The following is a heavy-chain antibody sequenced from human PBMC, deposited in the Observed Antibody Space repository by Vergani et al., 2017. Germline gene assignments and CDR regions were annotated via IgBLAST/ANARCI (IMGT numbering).Heavy chain of an antibody. CDR1: GGSFSGYY. D-gene: IGHD3-10*01. CDR2: IYYSGST. J-gene: IGHJ4*02. CDR3: ARKDYYGSGTFDY. Sequence: QVQLQQWGAGLLKPSETLSLTCAVYGGSFSGYYWSWIRQPPGKGLEWIGSIYYSGSTYYNPSLKSRVTISVDTSKNQFSLKLSSVTAADTAVYYCARKDYYGSGTFDYWGQGTLVTVSS. V-gene: IGHV4-34*01.